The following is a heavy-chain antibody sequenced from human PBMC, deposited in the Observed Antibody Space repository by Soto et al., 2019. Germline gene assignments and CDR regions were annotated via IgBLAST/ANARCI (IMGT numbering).Heavy chain of an antibody. CDR3: ARDTIRGGMDV. J-gene: IGHJ6*02. CDR2: IYYSGST. CDR1: GGAISSYY. Sequence: PAETLSLTCTVSGGAISSYYWSWIRQPPGKGLEWIGYIYYSGSTNYNPSLKSRVTISVDTSKNQFSLKLSSVTAADTAVYYCARDTIRGGMDVWGQGTTVTV. D-gene: IGHD1-1*01. V-gene: IGHV4-59*01.